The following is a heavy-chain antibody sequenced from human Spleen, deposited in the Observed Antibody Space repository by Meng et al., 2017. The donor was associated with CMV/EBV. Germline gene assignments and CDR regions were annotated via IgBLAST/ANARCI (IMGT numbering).Heavy chain of an antibody. CDR2: ISWNSGSI. CDR1: GFTFEDYG. Sequence: SLKISCAASGFTFEDYGMHWVRQAPGKGLEWVSRISWNSGSIHYADSVRGRFTISRDNAKTSLYLQMNSLRAEDMAKYYCAKDKCSGGTCFIDYWGQGTLVTVSS. D-gene: IGHD2-15*01. V-gene: IGHV3-9*03. CDR3: AKDKCSGGTCFIDY. J-gene: IGHJ4*02.